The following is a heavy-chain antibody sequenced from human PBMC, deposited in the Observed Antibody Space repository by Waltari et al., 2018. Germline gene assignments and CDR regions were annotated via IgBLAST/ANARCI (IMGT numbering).Heavy chain of an antibody. V-gene: IGHV4-4*07. CDR1: GGSISSYY. D-gene: IGHD3-3*01. J-gene: IGHJ3*02. Sequence: QVQLQESGPGLVKPSETLSLTCTVSGGSISSYYWSWIRQPAGKGLEWIGRIYTSGSTNYNPSLKSRVTMSVDTSKNQFSLKLSSVTAADTAVYYCARSYYDFWSGWGSNPNDAFDIWGQGTMVTVSS. CDR3: ARSYYDFWSGWGSNPNDAFDI. CDR2: IYTSGST.